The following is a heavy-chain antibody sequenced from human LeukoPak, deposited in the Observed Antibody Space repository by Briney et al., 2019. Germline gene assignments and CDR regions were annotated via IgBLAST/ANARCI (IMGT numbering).Heavy chain of an antibody. V-gene: IGHV3-30*19. CDR3: ARDYGDYYFDY. Sequence: GGSLRLSCAASGFTFSSYGMYWVRQAPGKGLEWVAVIWYDGSNKYYADSVKGRFTISRDNSKNTLYLQMNSLRAEDTAVYYCARDYGDYYFDYWGQGTLVTVSS. CDR1: GFTFSSYG. D-gene: IGHD4-17*01. CDR2: IWYDGSNK. J-gene: IGHJ4*02.